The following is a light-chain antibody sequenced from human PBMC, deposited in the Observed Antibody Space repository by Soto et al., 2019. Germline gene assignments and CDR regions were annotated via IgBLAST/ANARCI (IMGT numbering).Light chain of an antibody. CDR3: SSYTSSSTVV. CDR1: SSDVGAYNY. V-gene: IGLV2-14*01. Sequence: QSAVTQPASVSGSPGQSITLSCTGTSSDVGAYNYVSWYQQHPGKAPKLMIYDVSNRPSGVSNRFSGSKSGNTASLTISGLQAEDEADYYCSSYTSSSTVVFGGGTKLTVL. J-gene: IGLJ2*01. CDR2: DVS.